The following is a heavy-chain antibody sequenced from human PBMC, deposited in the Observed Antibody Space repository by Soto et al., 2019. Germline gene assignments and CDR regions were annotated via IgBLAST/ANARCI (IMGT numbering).Heavy chain of an antibody. CDR1: GFTFSSYS. V-gene: IGHV3-21*01. CDR2: ISSSSSYI. CDR3: ARDKPATYYYYGMDV. J-gene: IGHJ6*02. Sequence: VQLVESGGGLVKPGGSLRLSCAASGFTFSSYSMNWVRQAPGKGLEWVSSISSSSSYIYYADSVKGRFTISRDNAKNSLYLQMNSLRAEDTAVYYCARDKPATYYYYGMDVWGQGTTVTVSS.